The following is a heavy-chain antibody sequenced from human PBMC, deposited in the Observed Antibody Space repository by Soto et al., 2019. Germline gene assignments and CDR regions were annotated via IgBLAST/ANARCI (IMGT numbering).Heavy chain of an antibody. CDR3: ARGPDIVVVVAATEAGVYFDY. D-gene: IGHD2-15*01. CDR2: INPNSGGT. CDR1: GYTFTGYY. J-gene: IGHJ4*02. Sequence: QVQLVQSGAEVKKPGASVKVSCKASGYTFTGYYMHWVRQAPGQGLEWMGWINPNSGGTNYAQKLQDWVTMTRDTSISTAYMELSRLRSDDTAVYYCARGPDIVVVVAATEAGVYFDYWGQGTLVTVSS. V-gene: IGHV1-2*04.